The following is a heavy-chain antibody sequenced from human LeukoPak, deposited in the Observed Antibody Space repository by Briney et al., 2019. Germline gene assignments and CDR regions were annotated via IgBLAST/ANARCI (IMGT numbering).Heavy chain of an antibody. CDR2: ISSSGSTI. D-gene: IGHD3-10*01. Sequence: PGGSLRLSCAASGFTFSSYEMNWDRQAPGKGLEWVSYISSSGSTIYYADSVKGRFTISRDNAKNSLYLQMNSLGAEDTAVYYCAELGITMIGGVWGKGTTVTISS. J-gene: IGHJ6*04. CDR1: GFTFSSYE. V-gene: IGHV3-48*03. CDR3: AELGITMIGGV.